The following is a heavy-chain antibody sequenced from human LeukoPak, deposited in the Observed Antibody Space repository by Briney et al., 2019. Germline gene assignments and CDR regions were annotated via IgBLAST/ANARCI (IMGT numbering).Heavy chain of an antibody. CDR2: IYTSGST. D-gene: IGHD3-22*01. V-gene: IGHV4-4*07. Sequence: SETLSLTCTVSGGSISSYYWSWTRQPAGKGLEWIGRIYTSGSTNYNPSLKSRVTMSVDTSKNQFSLKLSFVTAADTAVYYCARGGITYYDSSGLDYWGQGTLVTVSS. J-gene: IGHJ4*02. CDR3: ARGGITYYDSSGLDY. CDR1: GGSISSYY.